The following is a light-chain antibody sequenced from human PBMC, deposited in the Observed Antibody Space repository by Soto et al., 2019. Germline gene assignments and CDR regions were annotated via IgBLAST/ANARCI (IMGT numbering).Light chain of an antibody. CDR3: SAYTSYSTLNV. J-gene: IGLJ1*01. CDR1: SSDVGGYNY. V-gene: IGLV2-14*01. Sequence: CVLTQPAPGSGSPGHSITISCPGTSSDVGGYNYASWYQQHPGKAPKLMIYEVLCRPSGVSYRCSGCKSGNTASLTISGPQAEDEADDYCSAYTSYSTLNVFGTGTKGTGL. CDR2: EVL.